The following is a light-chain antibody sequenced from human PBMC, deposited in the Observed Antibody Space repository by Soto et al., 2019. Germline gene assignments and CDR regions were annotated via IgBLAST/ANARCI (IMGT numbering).Light chain of an antibody. CDR3: QAWDNSVV. V-gene: IGLV3-1*01. CDR2: DDT. Sequence: SYELSQPPSVSVAPGQTATMTCSGDKLGSKYVCWYQQKPGKSPVLVVYDDTKRPSGIPERFSGSNSGNTATLTISGTQAMDEADYYCQAWDNSVVFGGGTKVTVL. CDR1: KLGSKY. J-gene: IGLJ2*01.